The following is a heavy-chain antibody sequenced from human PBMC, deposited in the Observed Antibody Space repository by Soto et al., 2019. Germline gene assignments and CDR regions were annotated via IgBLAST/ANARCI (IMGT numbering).Heavy chain of an antibody. Sequence: PSETLSLTCTVSGGSTSSDNYWSFIRQPPGKGLEWIGHIYYSGNTDYNPSLESRLAISIDTSKNQFSLKLSSVTAADTAVYFCAREGGESSDGLYYFDSWGQGSLVTV. J-gene: IGHJ4*02. CDR3: AREGGESSDGLYYFDS. V-gene: IGHV4-30-4*01. CDR1: GGSTSSDNY. CDR2: IYYSGNT. D-gene: IGHD3-16*01.